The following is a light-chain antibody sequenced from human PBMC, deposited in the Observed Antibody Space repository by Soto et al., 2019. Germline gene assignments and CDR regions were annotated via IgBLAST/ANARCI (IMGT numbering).Light chain of an antibody. CDR1: QGITNY. CDR3: QKYNSAPFT. CDR2: AAS. J-gene: IGKJ3*01. Sequence: DIQMTQSTSSLSASVGDRVTITCRASQGITNYLAWYQQKPGKVANLLIYAASTLQSGVPARFSGSGSGTDFTLTISSLQPEDVGTYYCQKYNSAPFTFGPGTKVDLK. V-gene: IGKV1-27*01.